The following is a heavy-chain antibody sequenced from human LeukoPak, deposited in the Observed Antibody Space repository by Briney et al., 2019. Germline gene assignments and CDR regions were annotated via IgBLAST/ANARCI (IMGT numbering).Heavy chain of an antibody. Sequence: PGGSLRLSCAASGFTFSSYAMNWVRQAPGKGLEYVSAISSNGSSTYYANSVKGRFTISRDNSKNTLYLQMGSLRAEDMAVYYCARDHEQLVLDYWGEGALVTVSS. CDR2: ISSNGSST. D-gene: IGHD6-13*01. J-gene: IGHJ4*02. V-gene: IGHV3-64*01. CDR1: GFTFSSYA. CDR3: ARDHEQLVLDY.